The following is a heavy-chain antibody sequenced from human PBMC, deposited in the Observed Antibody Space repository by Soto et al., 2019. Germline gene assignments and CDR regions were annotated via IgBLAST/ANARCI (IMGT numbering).Heavy chain of an antibody. Sequence: QVQLQESGPGLVKPSETLSLTCTVSGGSISSYCWSWIRQPPGKGLEWIGYIYYSGSTNYNPSLKSRVTISVDTSKNQFSLKLSSVTAADTAVYYCASLIVGATSFDYWGQGTLVTVSS. CDR3: ASLIVGATSFDY. CDR1: GGSISSYC. J-gene: IGHJ4*02. CDR2: IYYSGST. D-gene: IGHD1-26*01. V-gene: IGHV4-59*01.